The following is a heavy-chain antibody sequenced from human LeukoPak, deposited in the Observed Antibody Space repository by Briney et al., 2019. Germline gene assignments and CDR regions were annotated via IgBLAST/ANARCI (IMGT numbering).Heavy chain of an antibody. D-gene: IGHD3-10*01. CDR3: ARDFNVLWFGELLPSWFDP. V-gene: IGHV1-3*01. Sequence: ASVKVSCKASGYTFTSYAMHWVRQAPGQRLEWMGWINAGNGNTKYSQKFQGRVTITRDTSASTAYMELCSLRSEDTAVYYCARDFNVLWFGELLPSWFDPWGQGTLVTVSS. J-gene: IGHJ5*02. CDR2: INAGNGNT. CDR1: GYTFTSYA.